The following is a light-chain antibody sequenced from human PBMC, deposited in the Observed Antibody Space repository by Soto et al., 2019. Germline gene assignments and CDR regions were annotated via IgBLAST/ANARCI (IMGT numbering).Light chain of an antibody. CDR3: QQYDNSLWT. V-gene: IGKV3-20*01. CDR2: GAS. Sequence: EIVLTQSPGTLSLSPGERATLSCRASQTVSSVRLAWYQQKRGQAPRLFIYGASSRAAGIPDRFSGSGSGTDFTLTISRLEPEDFAVYYCQQYDNSLWTFGQGTKV. CDR1: QTVSSVR. J-gene: IGKJ1*01.